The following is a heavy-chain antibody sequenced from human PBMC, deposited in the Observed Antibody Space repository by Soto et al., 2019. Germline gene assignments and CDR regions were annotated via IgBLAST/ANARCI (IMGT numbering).Heavy chain of an antibody. J-gene: IGHJ6*02. CDR1: GFAFSAYG. D-gene: IGHD3-10*01. CDR3: AKDLMVNDHYHQYGMDV. CDR2: ITNAGGET. Sequence: QVELVESGGGVVQPGRSLRLSCAASGFAFSAYGMHWVRQAPGKGLEWVALITNAGGETYYLDSVKGRFVISRDDSRHTLHLQMNSLRAEDTAVYYCAKDLMVNDHYHQYGMDVRGQGTTVSVS. V-gene: IGHV3-30*18.